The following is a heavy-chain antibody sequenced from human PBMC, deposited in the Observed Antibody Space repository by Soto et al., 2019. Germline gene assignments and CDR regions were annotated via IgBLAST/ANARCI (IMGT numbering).Heavy chain of an antibody. CDR3: AREGYYDFWSGYPKYYYYGMDV. V-gene: IGHV1-18*01. J-gene: IGHJ6*02. CDR1: GYTFTSYG. D-gene: IGHD3-3*01. Sequence: ASVKVSCKASGYTFTSYGISWVRQAPGQGLEWMGWISAYNGNTNYAQKLQGRVTMTTDTSTSTAYMELRSLRSDDTAVYYCAREGYYDFWSGYPKYYYYGMDVWGQGTTVTVSS. CDR2: ISAYNGNT.